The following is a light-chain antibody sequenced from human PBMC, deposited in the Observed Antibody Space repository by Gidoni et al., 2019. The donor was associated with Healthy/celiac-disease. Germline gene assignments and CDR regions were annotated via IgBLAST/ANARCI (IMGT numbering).Light chain of an antibody. Sequence: DIVMTQSPDSLAVSLGERATINCKSSQSVLYSSNNKNYLAWYQQKPGQPPKLLIYWASTRESGVPDRFSGSGSGTDFTLTISSLQAEDVAVYYCQQYYSTPLTLGGGTKWRSN. CDR1: QSVLYSSNNKNY. CDR3: QQYYSTPLT. J-gene: IGKJ4*01. CDR2: WAS. V-gene: IGKV4-1*01.